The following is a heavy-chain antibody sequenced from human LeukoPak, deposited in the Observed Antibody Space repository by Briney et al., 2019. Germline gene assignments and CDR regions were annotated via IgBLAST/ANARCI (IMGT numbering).Heavy chain of an antibody. CDR3: AGGASSTVHY. Sequence: GGSLRLSCAAAGLTFSTYWMHWLRQAQGQGLMWVSRINGDGSLSYADSVKGRFTISRDNTKNMLYLQMNSLRAEDTAVYYCAGGASSTVHYWGQGTLVTVSS. CDR2: INGDGSL. V-gene: IGHV3-74*01. D-gene: IGHD6-13*01. J-gene: IGHJ4*02. CDR1: GLTFSTYW.